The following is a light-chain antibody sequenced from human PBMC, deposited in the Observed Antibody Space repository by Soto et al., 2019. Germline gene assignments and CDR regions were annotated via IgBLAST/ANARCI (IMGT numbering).Light chain of an antibody. J-gene: IGKJ2*01. CDR3: HQYENSHRYT. CDR1: QNIRTL. CDR2: GAS. V-gene: IGKV3-20*01. Sequence: EILLTQSPGTLSLSPGERATLSCRSSQNIRTLLAWFQQKPGQAPRLLIYGASSSAAGIPDTFSASGSATDLSLTISRLEPEDFAVYYCHQYENSHRYTVGQGTKVDNK.